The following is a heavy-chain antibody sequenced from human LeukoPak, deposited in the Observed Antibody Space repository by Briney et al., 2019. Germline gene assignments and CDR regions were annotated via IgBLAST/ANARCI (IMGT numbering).Heavy chain of an antibody. CDR1: GYTFTSYG. V-gene: IGHV1-18*01. CDR3: ARDQGDHYYGSGSYPGYYYYYMDV. J-gene: IGHJ6*03. CDR2: ISAYNGNT. D-gene: IGHD3-10*01. Sequence: GASVKVSCKASGYTFTSYGISWVRQAPGQGLEWMGWISAYNGNTNYAQKLQGRVTMTTDTSTSTAYMELSRLRSDDTAVYYCARDQGDHYYGSGSYPGYYYYYMDVWGKGTTVTISS.